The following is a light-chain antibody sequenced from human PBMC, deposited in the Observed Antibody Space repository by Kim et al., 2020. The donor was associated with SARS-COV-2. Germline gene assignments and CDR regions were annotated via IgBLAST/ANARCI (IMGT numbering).Light chain of an antibody. CDR1: QSVRSTY. CDR3: QQYGGSPPYT. CDR2: GAS. J-gene: IGKJ2*01. V-gene: IGKV3-20*01. Sequence: GERDTLACRASQSVRSTYLAWYQQKPGQDPRLLIDGASSRATGIPDRFSGSGSGTDFTLTISRLEPEDFAVYHCQQYGGSPPYTFGQGTKVDIK.